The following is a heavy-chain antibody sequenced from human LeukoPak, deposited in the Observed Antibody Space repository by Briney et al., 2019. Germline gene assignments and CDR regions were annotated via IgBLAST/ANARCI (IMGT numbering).Heavy chain of an antibody. Sequence: SVKVSCKASGGTFSSYAIIWVRQAPGQGLEWMGGIIPIFGTANYAQKFQGRVTITTDESTSTAYMELSSLRSEDTAVYYCARDRYSSSWSKFDPWGQGTLVTVSS. J-gene: IGHJ5*02. V-gene: IGHV1-69*05. CDR2: IIPIFGTA. CDR1: GGTFSSYA. D-gene: IGHD6-13*01. CDR3: ARDRYSSSWSKFDP.